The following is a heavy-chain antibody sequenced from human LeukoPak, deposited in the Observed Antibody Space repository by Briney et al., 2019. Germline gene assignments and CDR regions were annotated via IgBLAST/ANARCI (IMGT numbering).Heavy chain of an antibody. CDR3: ASLDTALLNSAY. CDR2: IKRDGSEK. V-gene: IGHV3-7*01. CDR1: GFTFSSYW. D-gene: IGHD5-18*01. J-gene: IGHJ4*02. Sequence: GGSLRLSCAASGFTFSSYWMTWVRQAPGKGLEWVANIKRDGSEKHYVDSVKGRFTISRDNAKNPLYLQMNNLRVEDTAVYYCASLDTALLNSAYWGQGTLVTVSS.